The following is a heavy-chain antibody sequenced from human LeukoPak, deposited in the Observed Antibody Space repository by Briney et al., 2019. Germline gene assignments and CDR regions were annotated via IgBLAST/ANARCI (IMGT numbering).Heavy chain of an antibody. CDR2: VYYSGGGT. J-gene: IGHJ4*02. Sequence: SETLCLTCTVSRGSINVNYWSWIRQPPGKGLEWIGYVYYSGGGTNYNPSLKSRVTMSVDTSKNRFSLKLGSVTAADTAVYYCARGNSSGWYGGFDYWGQGILVTVSS. V-gene: IGHV4-59*01. CDR1: RGSINVNY. D-gene: IGHD6-19*01. CDR3: ARGNSSGWYGGFDY.